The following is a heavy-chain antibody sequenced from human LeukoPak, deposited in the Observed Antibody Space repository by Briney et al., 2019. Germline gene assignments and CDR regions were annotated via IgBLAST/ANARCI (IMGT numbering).Heavy chain of an antibody. CDR1: GFSFSNYS. CDR2: ISSSSSYI. Sequence: GGSLRLSCAASGFSFSNYSMTWVRQAPGKGLEWVSSISSSSSYIYYADSVKGRFTISRDNAKNSLYLQMNSLRAEDTAVYYCAELGITMIGGVWGKGTTVTISS. D-gene: IGHD3-10*02. V-gene: IGHV3-21*01. CDR3: AELGITMIGGV. J-gene: IGHJ6*04.